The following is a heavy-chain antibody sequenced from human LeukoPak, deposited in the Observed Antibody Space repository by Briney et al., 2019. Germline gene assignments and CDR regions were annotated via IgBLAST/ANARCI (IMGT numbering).Heavy chain of an antibody. Sequence: GGSLRLSCAASGFTFSNYGIRWVRQAPGKGLEWLTFIRDDGNNKYYVDSVKGRFTISRDNSKNTLYLQMNSLRAEDTAVYYCARLRRSGYWEDYFDYWGQGTLVTVSS. CDR1: GFTFSNYG. D-gene: IGHD3-3*01. J-gene: IGHJ4*02. V-gene: IGHV3-30*02. CDR2: IRDDGNNK. CDR3: ARLRRSGYWEDYFDY.